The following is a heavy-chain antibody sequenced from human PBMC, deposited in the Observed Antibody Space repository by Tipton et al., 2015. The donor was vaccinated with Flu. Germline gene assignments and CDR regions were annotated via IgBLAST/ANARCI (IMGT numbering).Heavy chain of an antibody. Sequence: TLSLTCTVSYNSISTYSWAWIRQPPAKGLEWIGSFSYLGNSDYNPSLKSRVTISGNTSKNQFSLRLSSVTAADTAVYYCARGTNSILSLPCDNWGQGTLVTVSS. CDR1: YNSISTYS. CDR2: FSYLGNS. CDR3: ARGTNSILSLPCDN. V-gene: IGHV4-59*08. D-gene: IGHD3-3*02. J-gene: IGHJ4*02.